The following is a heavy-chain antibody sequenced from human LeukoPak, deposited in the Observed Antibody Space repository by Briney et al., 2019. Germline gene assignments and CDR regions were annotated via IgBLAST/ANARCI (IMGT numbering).Heavy chain of an antibody. D-gene: IGHD3-9*01. J-gene: IGHJ3*02. V-gene: IGHV4-34*01. Sequence: PSETLSLTCAVYGGSFSGYYWSWIRQPPGKGLEWIGEINHSGSTNYNPSLKSRVTISVDTSKNQFSLKLSSVTAADTAVYYCARSLRYFDWLLSTSTYAFDIWGQGTMVTVSS. CDR3: ARSLRYFDWLLSTSTYAFDI. CDR2: INHSGST. CDR1: GGSFSGYY.